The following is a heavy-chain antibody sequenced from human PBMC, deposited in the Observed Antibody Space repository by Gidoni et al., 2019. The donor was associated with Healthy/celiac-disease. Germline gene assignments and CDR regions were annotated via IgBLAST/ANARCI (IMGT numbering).Heavy chain of an antibody. Sequence: EVQLVESGGGLVKPGGSLRLSCAASGFPFSSYSMNWVRQAPGKGLEWVSSISSSSSNIYYADSVKGLFTISRDNAKNSLYLQMNSLRAEDTAVYYCARAPYCSGGSCSRFDYWGQGTLVTVSS. V-gene: IGHV3-21*01. CDR2: ISSSSSNI. CDR1: GFPFSSYS. CDR3: ARAPYCSGGSCSRFDY. J-gene: IGHJ4*02. D-gene: IGHD2-15*01.